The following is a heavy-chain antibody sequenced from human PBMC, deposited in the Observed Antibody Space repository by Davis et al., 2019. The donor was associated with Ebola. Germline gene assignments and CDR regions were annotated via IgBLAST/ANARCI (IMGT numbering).Heavy chain of an antibody. J-gene: IGHJ4*02. CDR1: GFTFSSYA. Sequence: GSLRLSCAASGFTFSSYAMTWVRQAPGKGLEWIGYIYYSGSTNYNPSLKSRVTISVDTSKNQFSLQLNSVTPEDTAVYYCAREGVAAVGTPFDYWGQGSLVIVSS. D-gene: IGHD6-13*01. V-gene: IGHV4-59*12. CDR2: IYYSGST. CDR3: AREGVAAVGTPFDY.